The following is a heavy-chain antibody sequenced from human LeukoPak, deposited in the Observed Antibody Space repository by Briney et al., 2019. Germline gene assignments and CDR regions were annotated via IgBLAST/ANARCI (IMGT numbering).Heavy chain of an antibody. V-gene: IGHV3-23*01. J-gene: IGHJ1*01. CDR3: ANTLVGYCSGGSCYYQYFQH. Sequence: GGSLRLSCAASGFTFSSYAMSWVRQAPGKGLEWVSAISGSGGSTYYADSVKGRFTISRDNSKNTLYLQMNSLRAEDTAVYYCANTLVGYCSGGSCYYQYFQHWGQGTLVTVSP. CDR2: ISGSGGST. D-gene: IGHD2-15*01. CDR1: GFTFSSYA.